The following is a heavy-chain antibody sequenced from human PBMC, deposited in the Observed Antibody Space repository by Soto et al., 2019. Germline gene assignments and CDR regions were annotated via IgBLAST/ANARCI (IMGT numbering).Heavy chain of an antibody. Sequence: VQLVESGGVLGQPGGSLRVSCAASGFTFSSSWMNWFRQTPGKGLEWVGNISGDGSEEHYVDSVRGRFTLSRDNVKNSLFLQMNSLRAEDTDVYYCASGFPPDYWGQGTLVTVSS. CDR1: GFTFSSSW. CDR2: ISGDGSEE. J-gene: IGHJ4*02. CDR3: ASGFPPDY. D-gene: IGHD3-10*01. V-gene: IGHV3-7*01.